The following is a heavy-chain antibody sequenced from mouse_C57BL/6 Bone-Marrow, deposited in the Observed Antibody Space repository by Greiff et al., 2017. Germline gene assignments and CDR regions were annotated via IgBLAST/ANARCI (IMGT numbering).Heavy chain of an antibody. J-gene: IGHJ4*01. Sequence: EVKLVESGGGLVKPGGSLKLSCAASGFTFSDYGMHWVRQAPEKGLEWVAYISSGSSTIYYADTVKGRFTISRDNAKNTLFLQMTSLRSEDTAMYYCARVGGCYAMEYWGRGTSVTVSS. CDR2: ISSGSSTI. CDR1: GFTFSDYG. D-gene: IGHD1-1*02. CDR3: ARVGGCYAMEY. V-gene: IGHV5-17*01.